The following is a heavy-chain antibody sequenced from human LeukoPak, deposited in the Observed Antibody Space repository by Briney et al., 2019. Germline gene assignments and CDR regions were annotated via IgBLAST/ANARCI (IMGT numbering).Heavy chain of an antibody. J-gene: IGHJ5*01. Sequence: SETLSLTCTVSGGAISSYYWNWIRQPPGKGLEWIGSTFYSESTNYNPSLKSRVTMSVDTSKNEFSLKLSSVTAADTAVYYCARRMEGDYGNWFDSWGQGTLVTVSS. CDR3: ARRMEGDYGNWFDS. D-gene: IGHD4-17*01. V-gene: IGHV4-59*08. CDR1: GGAISSYY. CDR2: TFYSEST.